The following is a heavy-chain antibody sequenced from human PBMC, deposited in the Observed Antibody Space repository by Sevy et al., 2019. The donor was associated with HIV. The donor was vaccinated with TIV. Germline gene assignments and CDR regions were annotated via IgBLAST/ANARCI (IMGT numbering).Heavy chain of an antibody. CDR3: ARVYAASGGGNGMDV. J-gene: IGHJ6*02. CDR2: MTPNSGNT. Sequence: VSVKVSCKASGYTFTTYDIIWVRQATGQGLEWMGWMTPNSGNTGYAQTFQGRVTMTRNTSISTAYMDLSSLRSEDTAVYYCARVYAASGGGNGMDVWGQGTTVTVSS. D-gene: IGHD6-13*01. CDR1: GYTFTTYD. V-gene: IGHV1-8*01.